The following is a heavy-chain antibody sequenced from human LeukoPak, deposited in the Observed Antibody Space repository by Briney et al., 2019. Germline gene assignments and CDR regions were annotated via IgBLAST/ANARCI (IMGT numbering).Heavy chain of an antibody. D-gene: IGHD2-15*01. V-gene: IGHV3-21*04. CDR1: GFTFSSYS. J-gene: IGHJ4*02. Sequence: GGSLRLSCIASGFTFSSYSMNWVRQAPGKGLEWVSSISSSSSYIYYADSVKGRFTISRDNAKNSLYLQMNSLRAEDTAVYYCARDETPGGGSCYLDYWGQGTLVTVSS. CDR2: ISSSSSYI. CDR3: ARDETPGGGSCYLDY.